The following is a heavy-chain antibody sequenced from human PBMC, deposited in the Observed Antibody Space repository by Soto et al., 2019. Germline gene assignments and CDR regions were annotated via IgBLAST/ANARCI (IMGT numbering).Heavy chain of an antibody. CDR3: AARAGRYYYGMDV. V-gene: IGHV1-2*02. Sequence: ASVKVSCKASGYTFTGYYMHWVRQAPGQGLEWMGWINPNSGGTNYAQKFQGRVTMTRDTSISTAYMELSRLRSDDTAVYYCAARAGRYYYGMDVWGQGTTVTVSS. CDR2: INPNSGGT. CDR1: GYTFTGYY. J-gene: IGHJ6*02.